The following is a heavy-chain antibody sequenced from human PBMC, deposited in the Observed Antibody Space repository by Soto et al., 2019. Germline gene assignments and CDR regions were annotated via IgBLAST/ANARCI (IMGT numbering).Heavy chain of an antibody. Sequence: LRLSCAASGFTFSRYWMHWVRQAPGKGLEWIGSIYYSGSTYYNPSLKSRVTISVDTSKNQLSLKLSSVTAADTAVYYCARHGEMGVEWGQGTLVTVSS. V-gene: IGHV4-39*01. CDR3: ARHGEMGVE. CDR1: GFTFSRYW. D-gene: IGHD3-10*01. J-gene: IGHJ4*02. CDR2: IYYSGST.